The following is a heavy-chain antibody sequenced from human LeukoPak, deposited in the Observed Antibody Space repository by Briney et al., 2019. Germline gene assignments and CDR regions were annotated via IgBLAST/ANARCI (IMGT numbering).Heavy chain of an antibody. D-gene: IGHD1/OR15-1a*01. CDR2: MNKDGSEK. Sequence: GGSLRLSCAASGFILSNHWMTWGRQAPGKGPEWVANMNKDGSEKYYVDSVKGRFTISRDTAKNSLYLQMNNLRAEDTALYYCARNNDMDVWGQGTTVIVSS. CDR3: ARNNDMDV. J-gene: IGHJ6*02. CDR1: GFILSNHW. V-gene: IGHV3-7*03.